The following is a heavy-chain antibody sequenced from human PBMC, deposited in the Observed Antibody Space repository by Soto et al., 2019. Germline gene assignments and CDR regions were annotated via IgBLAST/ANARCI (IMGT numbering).Heavy chain of an antibody. CDR2: ISPYSGYT. V-gene: IGHV1-18*01. CDR3: AREASVLIPAAQPSRFDS. J-gene: IGHJ4*02. D-gene: IGHD2-2*01. CDR1: GYSFMKYG. Sequence: ASVKVCCKGFGYSFMKYGINWVRQAPGQGLEWVGWISPYSGYTHSAQKFHGRLTLTTDTAASTAYMELRILRSADTALHYCAREASVLIPAAQPSRFDSWGQGTLVTVSS.